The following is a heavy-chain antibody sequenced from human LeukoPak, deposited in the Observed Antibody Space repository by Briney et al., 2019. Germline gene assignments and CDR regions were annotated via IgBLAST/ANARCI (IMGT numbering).Heavy chain of an antibody. J-gene: IGHJ4*02. CDR3: ARDPIAAVRFVY. CDR1: GVTFRSYS. Sequence: GGSLRLSCAASGVTFRSYSMNWVRQAPGKGLEWVSYISSSSKPIYYADSVKGRFTISRDNAKNTLYLQINSLSAEDTAVYYCARDPIAAVRFVYWGPGTLVTV. CDR2: ISSSSKPI. D-gene: IGHD6-13*01. V-gene: IGHV3-48*01.